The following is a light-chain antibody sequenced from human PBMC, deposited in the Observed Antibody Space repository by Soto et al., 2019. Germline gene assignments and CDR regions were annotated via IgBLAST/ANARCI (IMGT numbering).Light chain of an antibody. CDR1: QSISSW. CDR3: QQYNSYSPIT. CDR2: DAS. V-gene: IGKV1-5*01. J-gene: IGKJ5*01. Sequence: DNQMTQSPSTLSASVGDRVTITCRASQSISSWLAWYQQKPGKAPKLLIYDASSLESGVPSRFSGSGSGTEFSLTINSLQADDFATYYCQQYNSYSPITFGQGTRREI.